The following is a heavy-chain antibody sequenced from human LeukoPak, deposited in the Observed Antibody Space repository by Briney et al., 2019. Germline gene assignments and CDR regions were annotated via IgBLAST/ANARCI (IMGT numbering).Heavy chain of an antibody. CDR1: GYTLTELS. Sequence: ASVKVSCKVSGYTLTELSMHWVRQAPGKGLEWMGGFDPEDGETIYAQEFQGRVTMTEDTSTDTAYMELSSLRSEDTAVYYCAIRGYRGYYFDYWGQGTLVTVSS. D-gene: IGHD5-18*01. J-gene: IGHJ4*02. CDR3: AIRGYRGYYFDY. V-gene: IGHV1-24*01. CDR2: FDPEDGET.